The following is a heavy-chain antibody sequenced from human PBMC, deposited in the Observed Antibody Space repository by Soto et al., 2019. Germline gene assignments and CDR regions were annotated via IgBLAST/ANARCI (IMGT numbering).Heavy chain of an antibody. D-gene: IGHD5-12*01. CDR2: ISYDGTYK. Sequence: GGSLRLSCAASGFTFNNFAMHWVRQAPGKGLEWVAFISYDGTYKYYADSVRGRFTVYRDNSKSTLFLQMNSLKFEDTAVYVCANEVDVAFSSLQYGMDVWGQGTTVTVSS. CDR3: ANEVDVAFSSLQYGMDV. J-gene: IGHJ6*02. CDR1: GFTFNNFA. V-gene: IGHV3-30*14.